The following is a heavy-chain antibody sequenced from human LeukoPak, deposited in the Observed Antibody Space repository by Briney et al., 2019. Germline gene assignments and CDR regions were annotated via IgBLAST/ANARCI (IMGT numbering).Heavy chain of an antibody. CDR2: IYYSGST. V-gene: IGHV4-59*01. J-gene: IGHJ6*03. Sequence: SETLSLTCTVSGGSISSYYWSWIRQPPGKGLEWIGYIYYSGSTNHNPSLKSRVTISVDTSKNQFSLKLSSVTAADTAVYYCARDGIEMATPGDYYYYMDVWGKGTTVTVSS. D-gene: IGHD5-24*01. CDR3: ARDGIEMATPGDYYYYMDV. CDR1: GGSISSYY.